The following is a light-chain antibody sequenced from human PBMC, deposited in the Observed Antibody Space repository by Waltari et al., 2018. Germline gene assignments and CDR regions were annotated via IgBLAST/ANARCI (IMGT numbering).Light chain of an antibody. CDR1: KLGDKY. CDR2: QDS. J-gene: IGLJ2*01. V-gene: IGLV3-1*01. CDR3: QAWDSSTVV. Sequence: QPPSVSVSPGQTASITCSGDKLGDKYACWYQQKPGQSPVLVIYQDSKRPSGIPERFSGSNSGNTATLTISGTQAMDEADYYCQAWDSSTVVFGGGTKLTVL.